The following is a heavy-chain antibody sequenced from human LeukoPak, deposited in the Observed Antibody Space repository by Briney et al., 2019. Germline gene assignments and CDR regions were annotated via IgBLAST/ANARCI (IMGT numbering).Heavy chain of an antibody. CDR2: ISWNSGSI. CDR1: GFTFDDYA. J-gene: IGHJ4*02. CDR3: ASRGYSYGYE. V-gene: IGHV3-9*01. Sequence: GGSLRLSCAASGFTFDDYAMHWVRQAPGKGLEWVSGISWNSGSIGYADSVKGRFTISRDNAKNSLYLQMNSLRAEDTAVYYCASRGYSYGYEWGQGTLVTVSS. D-gene: IGHD5-18*01.